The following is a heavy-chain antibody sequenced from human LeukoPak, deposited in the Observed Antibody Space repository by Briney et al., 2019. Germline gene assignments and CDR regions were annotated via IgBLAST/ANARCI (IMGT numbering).Heavy chain of an antibody. J-gene: IGHJ4*02. CDR2: INPNSGGT. Sequence: ASVKVSCKASGYTFTSYYMHWVRQAPGQGLEWMGWINPNSGGTNYAQKFQGRVTMTRDTSISTAYMEVTRLRSDDTAVYYCARGSFYASGNYLVDYWGQGTLITVSS. CDR3: ARGSFYASGNYLVDY. CDR1: GYTFTSYY. V-gene: IGHV1-2*02. D-gene: IGHD2/OR15-2a*01.